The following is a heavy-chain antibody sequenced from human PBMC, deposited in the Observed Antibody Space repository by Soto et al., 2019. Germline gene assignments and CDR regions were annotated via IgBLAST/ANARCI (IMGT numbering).Heavy chain of an antibody. Sequence: EVQLVESGGGLVNPGGSTIISCAASGFNFSNAWMSWVRQVPGKGLEWVGRIKSKTDGGTAEFAAHVRGRFILSRDDSKNTLYLHMNSLKTEDSAVYYCTKLPLDFWGQGTLVTVSS. J-gene: IGHJ4*02. V-gene: IGHV3-15*05. CDR3: TKLPLDF. D-gene: IGHD1-7*01. CDR2: IKSKTDGGTA. CDR1: GFNFSNAW.